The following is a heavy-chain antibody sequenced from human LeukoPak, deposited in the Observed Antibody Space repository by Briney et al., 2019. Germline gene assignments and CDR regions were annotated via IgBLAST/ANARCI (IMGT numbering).Heavy chain of an antibody. D-gene: IGHD1-26*01. J-gene: IGHJ5*02. V-gene: IGHV1-8*03. Sequence: ASVKVSCKASGYTFTSYDINWVRQATGQGLEWMGWMNPNSGNTGYAQKFQGRVTITRNTSISTAYMELSSLRPEDTAVYYCARGGEYSGSYYDWFDPWGQGTLVTVSS. CDR1: GYTFTSYD. CDR2: MNPNSGNT. CDR3: ARGGEYSGSYYDWFDP.